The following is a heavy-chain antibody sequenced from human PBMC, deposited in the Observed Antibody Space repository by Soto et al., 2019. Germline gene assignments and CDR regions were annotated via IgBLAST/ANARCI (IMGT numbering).Heavy chain of an antibody. V-gene: IGHV3-30*04. D-gene: IGHD2-15*01. J-gene: IGHJ3*01. Sequence: QVQLVESGGGVVQPGTSLRLSCAASGLTFSTSIIHWVRQAPGKGLEWVAVMSDNGITQFYADSVRGRFTASRDNCKATTYLRMNSLRAWDTALYYCARRYCRSERCGGDDGFDDWGQGTMVTVSS. CDR1: GLTFSTSI. CDR3: ARRYCRSERCGGDDGFDD. CDR2: MSDNGITQ.